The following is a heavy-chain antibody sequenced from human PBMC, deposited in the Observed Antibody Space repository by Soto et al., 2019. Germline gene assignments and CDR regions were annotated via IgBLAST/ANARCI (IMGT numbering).Heavy chain of an antibody. CDR1: GFSLSTSGVG. CDR2: IYWDDDK. CDR3: AQRFCDSSCYWDVGYFDS. V-gene: IGHV2-5*02. Sequence: QITLKESGPTLVKPTQTLTLTCTCSGFSLSTSGVGVGWIRQPPGKALECLALIYWDDDKRYSPSLKSRLTITKDTSKNQVVLTMTNLDPAATATYYCAQRFCDSSCYWDVGYFDSWGQGTLVTVSS. J-gene: IGHJ4*02. D-gene: IGHD2-15*01.